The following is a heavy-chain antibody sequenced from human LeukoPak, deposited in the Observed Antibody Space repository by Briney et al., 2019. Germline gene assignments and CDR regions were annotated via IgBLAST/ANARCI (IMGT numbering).Heavy chain of an antibody. Sequence: ASVKVSCKASGYTFTSYYMHWVRQAPGQGLEWMGIINPSGGSTSYAQKFQGRVTMTRDTSTSTVYMELSSLRSEDTAVYYCARYGDIVVVPAAISLGMDVWGQGTTVTVSS. CDR1: GYTFTSYY. V-gene: IGHV1-46*01. CDR3: ARYGDIVVVPAAISLGMDV. D-gene: IGHD2-2*02. CDR2: INPSGGST. J-gene: IGHJ6*02.